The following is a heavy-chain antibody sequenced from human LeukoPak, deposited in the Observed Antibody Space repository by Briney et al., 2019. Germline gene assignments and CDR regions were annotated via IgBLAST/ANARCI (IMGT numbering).Heavy chain of an antibody. J-gene: IGHJ4*02. CDR2: ISYDGNNK. D-gene: IGHD6-19*01. CDR3: ARDNGSGWSYFDY. CDR1: GFFLSSYA. Sequence: GRSLRLSCAASGFFLSSYAMHWVRQALGKGLEWVAVISYDGNNKYYTDSVRGRFTISRDNSKNTVYLQMNTLRGEDTAVYYCARDNGSGWSYFDYWGQGTMVTVSS. V-gene: IGHV3-30-3*01.